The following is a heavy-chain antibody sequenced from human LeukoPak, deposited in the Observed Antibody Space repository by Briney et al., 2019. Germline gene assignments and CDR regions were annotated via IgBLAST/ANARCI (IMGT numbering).Heavy chain of an antibody. CDR3: AREGNYYDRVPGAFDI. CDR1: GFTFSSYS. J-gene: IGHJ3*02. Sequence: GGSLRLSCAASGFTFSSYSMNWVRQAPGKGLEWVSSISSSSSYINYADSVKGRFTISRDNAKNSLYLQMNSLRAEDTAVYYCAREGNYYDRVPGAFDIWGQGTMVTVSS. V-gene: IGHV3-21*01. D-gene: IGHD3-10*02. CDR2: ISSSSSYI.